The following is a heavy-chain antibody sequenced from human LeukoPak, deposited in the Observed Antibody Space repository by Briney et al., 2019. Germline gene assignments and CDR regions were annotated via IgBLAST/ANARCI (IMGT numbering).Heavy chain of an antibody. Sequence: PADTLSLTCAVYGGPSSGYHWSGIPPPPGKALECIGEINHSGSTTYNPSLKSRVTISVATSKNQFSLKLSSVTAADTAVYYCARGKGSSWADYFWFDPWGQGTLVTVSS. D-gene: IGHD6-13*01. CDR1: GGPSSGYH. V-gene: IGHV4-34*01. CDR3: ARGKGSSWADYFWFDP. CDR2: INHSGST. J-gene: IGHJ5*02.